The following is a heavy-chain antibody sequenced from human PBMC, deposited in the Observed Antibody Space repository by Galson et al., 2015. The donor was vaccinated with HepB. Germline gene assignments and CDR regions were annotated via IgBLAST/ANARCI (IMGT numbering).Heavy chain of an antibody. CDR3: ARDIVVVTEGSYYYYMDV. D-gene: IGHD2-2*01. Sequence: SCAASGFTFSSYAISWVRQAPGQGLEWMGRIIPILGIANYAQKFQGRVTITADKSTSTAYMELSSLRSEDTAVYYCARDIVVVTEGSYYYYMDVWGKGTTVTVSS. J-gene: IGHJ6*03. CDR2: IIPILGIA. V-gene: IGHV1-69*04. CDR1: GFTFSSYA.